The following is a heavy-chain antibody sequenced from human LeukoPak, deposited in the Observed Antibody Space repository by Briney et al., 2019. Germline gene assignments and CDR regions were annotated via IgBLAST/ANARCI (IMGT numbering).Heavy chain of an antibody. D-gene: IGHD3-22*01. CDR2: IYYSGST. Sequence: PSETLSLTCTVSGGSISSSSYYWGWIRQPPGKGLEWIGSIYYSGSTYYNPSLKSRVTISVDTSKNQFSLKLSSVTAADTAVYYCAREAVRESSGKIDYWGQGTLVTVSS. CDR1: GGSISSSSYY. V-gene: IGHV4-39*07. CDR3: AREAVRESSGKIDY. J-gene: IGHJ4*02.